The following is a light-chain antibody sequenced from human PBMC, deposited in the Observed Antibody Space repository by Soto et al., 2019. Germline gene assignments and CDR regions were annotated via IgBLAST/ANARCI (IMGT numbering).Light chain of an antibody. V-gene: IGLV2-14*03. J-gene: IGLJ3*02. CDR2: EVS. CDR3: TSFTSSSTWV. Sequence: QSALTQPASVSGSPGQSITISCTGTSSDVGGYNYVSWFQQHPGQAPKLKIYEVSNRPSGVSNRFSGSKSGYTASLTISELQAEDEADYYCTSFTSSSTWVFGGGTKRTVL. CDR1: SSDVGGYNY.